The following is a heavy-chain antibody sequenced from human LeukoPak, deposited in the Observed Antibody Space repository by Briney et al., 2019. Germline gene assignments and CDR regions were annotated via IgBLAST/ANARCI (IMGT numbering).Heavy chain of an antibody. J-gene: IGHJ4*02. CDR3: AKVSGYTSGWYVDFDC. CDR2: INGGGGST. V-gene: IGHV3-23*01. CDR1: GFTFSTYA. Sequence: GGSLRLSCAASGFTFSTYAMNWVRQAPGKGLEWVSGINGGGGSTYYADSVKGRFTISRDNSKNTLYLQMSSLRDEDTAVYYCAKVSGYTSGWYVDFDCWGQGSLVTVSS. D-gene: IGHD6-19*01.